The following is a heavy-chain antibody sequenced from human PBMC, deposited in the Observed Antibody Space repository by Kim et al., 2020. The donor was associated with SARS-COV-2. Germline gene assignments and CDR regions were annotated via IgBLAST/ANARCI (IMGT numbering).Heavy chain of an antibody. Sequence: GGSLRLSCAASGFTFSSYSMTWVRQAPGKGLEWVSFIYGSGAGTSHADSVKRLFIISSDTSMNMFSLKISMLVDEDAVLYYCAGESGGHYETSDYSVD. D-gene: IGHD1-26*01. CDR2: IYGSGAGT. J-gene: IGHJ4*01. CDR3: AGESGGHYETSDYSVD. V-gene: IGHV3-23*01. CDR1: GFTFSSYS.